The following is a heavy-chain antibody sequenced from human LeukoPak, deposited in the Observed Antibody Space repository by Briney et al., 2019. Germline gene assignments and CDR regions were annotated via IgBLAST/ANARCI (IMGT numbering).Heavy chain of an antibody. J-gene: IGHJ4*02. Sequence: AGGSLRLSCAASGFTFSSYAMSWVRQAPGKGLEWVSAISGSGGSTYYADSVKGRFTISRDNSKNTLFLQMNILRAEDTAVYYCARAAYDSSGYLTLWGQGTLVAVSS. CDR2: ISGSGGST. CDR1: GFTFSSYA. CDR3: ARAAYDSSGYLTL. V-gene: IGHV3-23*01. D-gene: IGHD3-22*01.